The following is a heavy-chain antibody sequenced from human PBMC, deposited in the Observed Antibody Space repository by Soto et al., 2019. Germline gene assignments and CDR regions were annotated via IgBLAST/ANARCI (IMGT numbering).Heavy chain of an antibody. CDR3: SRDRQLWLRMDV. Sequence: QVQLVESGGGVVQPGRSLRLSCAASGFTFSSYAMHWVRQAPGKGLEWVAVISYDGSNKYYADSVKGRFTISRDNSKNTLYLQMNRLRAEDTAVYYCSRDRQLWLRMDVWGQGTPVTVSS. V-gene: IGHV3-30-3*01. CDR1: GFTFSSYA. D-gene: IGHD5-18*01. J-gene: IGHJ6*02. CDR2: ISYDGSNK.